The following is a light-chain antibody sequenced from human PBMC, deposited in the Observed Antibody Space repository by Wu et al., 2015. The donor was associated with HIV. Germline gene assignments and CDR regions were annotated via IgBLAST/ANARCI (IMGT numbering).Light chain of an antibody. CDR1: QGIGNY. CDR3: QQIKSYPLT. J-gene: IGKJ4*01. Sequence: IQLTQSPSSLSASLGDRVTITCRASQGIGNYLTWYQQKPGRAPKLLVYAASTLQREVPPRFSGSGSGTDFTLTINNLQPEDIATYYCQQIKSYPLTFGGGTKVDIK. V-gene: IGKV1-9*01. CDR2: AAS.